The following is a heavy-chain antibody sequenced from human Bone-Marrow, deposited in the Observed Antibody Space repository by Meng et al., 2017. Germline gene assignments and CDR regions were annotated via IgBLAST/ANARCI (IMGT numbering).Heavy chain of an antibody. CDR1: GYSLSSVYY. CDR2: IYYSGST. Sequence: SETLSLTCTVSGYSLSSVYYWGWIRQPPGKGLEWIGSIYYSGSTYYNPSLKSRVTISVDTSKNQFSLKLSSVTAADTAVYYFARARTNPIVVVPAAIDYWGQGTLVTVSS. J-gene: IGHJ4*02. D-gene: IGHD2-2*01. CDR3: ARARTNPIVVVPAAIDY. V-gene: IGHV4-38-2*02.